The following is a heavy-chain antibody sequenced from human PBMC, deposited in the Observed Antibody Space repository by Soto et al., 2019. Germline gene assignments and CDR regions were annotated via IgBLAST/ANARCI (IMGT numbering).Heavy chain of an antibody. CDR2: IKSFNGDT. J-gene: IGHJ5*02. Sequence: GASVKVSCKASGYTFTGYYMHWARQAPGQGLEWMGWIKSFNGDTNYAQKFQGRVTLTRDTSISTAYMELSRLKSDDTAVYYCARVVHKYYDVLTGNWFDTWGQGTLATVSS. D-gene: IGHD3-9*01. CDR1: GYTFTGYY. V-gene: IGHV1-2*02. CDR3: ARVVHKYYDVLTGNWFDT.